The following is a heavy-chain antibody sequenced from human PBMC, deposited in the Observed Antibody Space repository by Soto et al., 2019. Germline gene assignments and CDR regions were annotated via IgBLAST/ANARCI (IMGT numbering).Heavy chain of an antibody. CDR2: INAYSGDR. CDR1: GYTFPSST. CDR3: ASANYGDSDY. D-gene: IGHD4-17*01. J-gene: IGHJ4*02. Sequence: QGELVQSGAEVNKPGASVKVSCKASGYTFPSSTISWLRQAPGQGLEWLGWINAYSGDRKFAQRFQGRVTMTTDTSTSTAYLELTRLTSDDTAIYYCASANYGDSDYWGQGTLLTVSS. V-gene: IGHV1-18*01.